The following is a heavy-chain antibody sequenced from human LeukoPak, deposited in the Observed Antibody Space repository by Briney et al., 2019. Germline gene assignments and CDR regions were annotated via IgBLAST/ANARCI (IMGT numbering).Heavy chain of an antibody. CDR2: IYYSGST. Sequence: SETLSLTCTVSGGSISSSSYYWGWIRQPPGKGLEWIGSIYYSGSTYYNPSLKSRVTISVDTSKNQFSLKLSSVTAADTAVYYCARATGGNSNYWGQGILVTVSS. CDR1: GGSISSSSYY. CDR3: ARATGGNSNY. D-gene: IGHD4-23*01. V-gene: IGHV4-39*01. J-gene: IGHJ4*02.